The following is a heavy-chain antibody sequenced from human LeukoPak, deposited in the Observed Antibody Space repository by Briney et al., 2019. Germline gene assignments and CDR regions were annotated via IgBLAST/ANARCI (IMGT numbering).Heavy chain of an antibody. CDR2: ISGSGGST. CDR1: GFTFSSYA. J-gene: IGHJ4*02. D-gene: IGHD3-9*01. CDR3: AKARKLDILTDKRIEPYFGY. Sequence: GGSLRLSCAASGFTFSSYAMSWVRQAPGKGLEWVSAISGSGGSTYYADSVKGRFTISRDSSKNTLYLQMNSLRAEDTAVYYCAKARKLDILTDKRIEPYFGYWGQGTLVTVSS. V-gene: IGHV3-23*01.